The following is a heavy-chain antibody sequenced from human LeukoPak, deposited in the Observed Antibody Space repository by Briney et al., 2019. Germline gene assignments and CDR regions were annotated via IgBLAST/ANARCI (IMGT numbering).Heavy chain of an antibody. Sequence: ASVKVSCKASGYTFTGYYMHWVRQAPGQGLEWMGWLDPHSGGAKYAQKFQGRVTMTRDTSISTAYMDLTSLTSDDTAVYYCATGPKYYDFWSGLHDFWGQGTLVTVSS. CDR1: GYTFTGYY. J-gene: IGHJ4*02. V-gene: IGHV1-2*02. CDR2: LDPHSGGA. D-gene: IGHD3-3*01. CDR3: ATGPKYYDFWSGLHDF.